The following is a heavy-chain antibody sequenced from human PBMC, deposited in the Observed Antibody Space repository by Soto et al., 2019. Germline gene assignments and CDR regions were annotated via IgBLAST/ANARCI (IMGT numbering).Heavy chain of an antibody. CDR2: LKSKADGGTT. Sequence: EVQLVESGGGLVEPGGSLRLSCAVSGFTVSNDWMSWVRQAPGKGLEWVARLKSKADGGTTDYTARVKGRFPISRDDSKNTLFLQMNSLRIEDTAVYYCTTDRFSWGQGVLVTVSS. CDR3: TTDRFS. J-gene: IGHJ5*02. CDR1: GFTVSNDW. V-gene: IGHV3-15*01.